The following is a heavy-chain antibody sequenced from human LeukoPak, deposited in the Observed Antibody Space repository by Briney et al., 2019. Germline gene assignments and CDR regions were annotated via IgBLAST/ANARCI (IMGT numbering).Heavy chain of an antibody. D-gene: IGHD3-3*01. V-gene: IGHV1-46*01. Sequence: ASVKVSCRASGYTFTSYYMHWVRQAPGQGLEWMGIINTSGGSTSYAQKFQGRVTMTRDTSTSTVYMELSSLRSEDTAVYYCAGAAEITIFGVVTRWFDPWGQGTLVTVSS. J-gene: IGHJ5*02. CDR1: GYTFTSYY. CDR2: INTSGGST. CDR3: AGAAEITIFGVVTRWFDP.